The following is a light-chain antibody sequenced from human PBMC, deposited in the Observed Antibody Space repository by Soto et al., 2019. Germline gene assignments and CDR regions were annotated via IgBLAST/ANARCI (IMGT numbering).Light chain of an antibody. CDR3: TSYRGSGIFEV. CDR2: DVT. V-gene: IGLV2-14*01. J-gene: IGLJ2*01. Sequence: QSALTQPASVSGSPGQSITISCTGTSSDIGVYNYVSWYQQHPGKAPKLMIYDVTKRPSGVSNRFSGSKSGNTASLTISGLQTVDEADYYCTSYRGSGIFEVFGGGTKLTVL. CDR1: SSDIGVYNY.